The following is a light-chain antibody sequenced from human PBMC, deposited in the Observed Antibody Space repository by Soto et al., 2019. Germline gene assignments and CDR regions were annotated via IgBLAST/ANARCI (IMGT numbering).Light chain of an antibody. Sequence: EIVLTQSPGTLSLSPGERATLSCRASQSVSSSYLAWYQQKPGQAPRLLIYGASSRATGIPDRFSGSGSGTDFTLPISRLEPEDFAVYYCQLYGSSPPYTFGQGTKLEIK. V-gene: IGKV3-20*01. CDR1: QSVSSSY. CDR3: QLYGSSPPYT. J-gene: IGKJ2*01. CDR2: GAS.